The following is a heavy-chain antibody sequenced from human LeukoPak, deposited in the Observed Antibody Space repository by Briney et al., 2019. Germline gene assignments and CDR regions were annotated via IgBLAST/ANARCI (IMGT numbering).Heavy chain of an antibody. CDR1: GFTFSSYE. J-gene: IGHJ4*02. D-gene: IGHD2-2*02. CDR2: ISSSGTTI. CDR3: ARDHNGPYTFNY. Sequence: GGSLRLSCAASGFTFSSYEMNWVRQAPGKGLEWVSYISSSGTTIYYADSVKGRFTISRDNAKNSLSLQMNSLKVEDTAVYYCARDHNGPYTFNYWGQGTLVTVSS. V-gene: IGHV3-48*03.